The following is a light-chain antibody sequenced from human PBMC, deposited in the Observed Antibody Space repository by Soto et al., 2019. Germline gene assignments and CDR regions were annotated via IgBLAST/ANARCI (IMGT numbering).Light chain of an antibody. Sequence: QPVLTQSPSASASLGASVKLTCTLSSGHSNYAIAWHQQQPEKGTRYLMKLNSDGSHSKGDGIPDRFSGSSSGAERYLTISSLQSEDEADYYCQTWGTGIQVFGGGTK. CDR1: SGHSNYA. J-gene: IGLJ2*01. CDR2: LNSDGSH. V-gene: IGLV4-69*01. CDR3: QTWGTGIQV.